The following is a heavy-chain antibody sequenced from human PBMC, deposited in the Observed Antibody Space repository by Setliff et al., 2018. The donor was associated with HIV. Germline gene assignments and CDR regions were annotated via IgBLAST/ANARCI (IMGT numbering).Heavy chain of an antibody. V-gene: IGHV4-34*01. CDR1: GVSAHF. Sequence: SETLSLTCGFPGVSAHFWNWIRQPPGEGLEWIGGINRAGKSDYNPSLRGRVTISMDTSKDEISLRLTSVTAADTAVYYCVRVQNSGCGDLWGQGTLVTVSS. D-gene: IGHD6-25*01. J-gene: IGHJ5*02. CDR2: INRAGKS. CDR3: VRVQNSGCGDL.